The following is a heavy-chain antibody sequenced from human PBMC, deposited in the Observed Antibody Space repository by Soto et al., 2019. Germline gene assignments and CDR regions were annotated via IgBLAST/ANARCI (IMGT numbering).Heavy chain of an antibody. CDR1: GFAFTTYA. D-gene: IGHD3-22*01. CDR3: AKAIVVVISPGFYFDY. CDR2: ISGSGGST. V-gene: IGHV3-23*01. Sequence: GGSLRLSCAASGFAFTTYAMSWVRQAPVKGLEWVSGISGSGGSTYYADSVKGRFTISRDNSKNTLYLQMNSLRAEDTAVYYCAKAIVVVISPGFYFDYWGQGTLVTVSS. J-gene: IGHJ4*02.